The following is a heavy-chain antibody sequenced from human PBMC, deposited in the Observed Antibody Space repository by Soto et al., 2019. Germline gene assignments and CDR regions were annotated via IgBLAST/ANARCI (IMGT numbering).Heavy chain of an antibody. CDR2: IYYSGST. Sequence: SETLSLTCTVSGGSISSSSYYWGWIRQPPGKGLEWIGSIYYSGSTYYNPSLKSRATISVDTSKNQFSLQLSSVTAADTAVYYCARVHYDYVWGSYRPGWFDPWGQGTLVTVSS. J-gene: IGHJ5*02. V-gene: IGHV4-39*01. CDR1: GGSISSSSYY. CDR3: ARVHYDYVWGSYRPGWFDP. D-gene: IGHD3-16*02.